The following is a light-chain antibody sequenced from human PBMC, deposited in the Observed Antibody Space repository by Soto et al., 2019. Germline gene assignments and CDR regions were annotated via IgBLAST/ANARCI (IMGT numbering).Light chain of an antibody. V-gene: IGKV3-11*01. Sequence: EIVLTQSLATLSLSPGERATLSCRASQSVSSSLAWYQQKPGQTPRLLIYDASNRATGIPARFNGSGSGTDFTLTVSSLEPEDFAVYYCQQRSNWPLTFGGGTKVEIK. CDR2: DAS. J-gene: IGKJ4*01. CDR3: QQRSNWPLT. CDR1: QSVSSS.